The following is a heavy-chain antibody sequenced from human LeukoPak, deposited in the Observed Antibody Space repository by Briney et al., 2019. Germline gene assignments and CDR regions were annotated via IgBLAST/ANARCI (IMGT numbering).Heavy chain of an antibody. J-gene: IGHJ3*02. CDR2: FDPEDGET. Sequence: ASVKASCKVSGYTLTKLSMHWVRQAPGKGLEWMGGFDPEDGETIYAQKFQGRVTMTEDTSTDTAYMELSSLRSEDTAVYYCATVRSPHDAFDIWGQGTMVTVSS. V-gene: IGHV1-24*01. CDR3: ATVRSPHDAFDI. CDR1: GYTLTKLS.